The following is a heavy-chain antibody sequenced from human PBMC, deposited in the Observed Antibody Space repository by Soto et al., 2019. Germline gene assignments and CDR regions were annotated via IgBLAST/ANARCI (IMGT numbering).Heavy chain of an antibody. V-gene: IGHV4-61*01. CDR2: IYYSGSP. J-gene: IGHJ6*02. Sequence: SETLSLTCTVSGASVSSGSYYWSWIRQPPGKGLEWIGYIYYSGSPKYNPSLKSRVTMSVDTSKNQFSLRLSSMTVADTAVYYCARKYEGGDFWRGYSNQVHYYGMDVWGQGTTVTVAS. CDR3: ARKYEGGDFWRGYSNQVHYYGMDV. D-gene: IGHD3-3*01. CDR1: GASVSSGSYY.